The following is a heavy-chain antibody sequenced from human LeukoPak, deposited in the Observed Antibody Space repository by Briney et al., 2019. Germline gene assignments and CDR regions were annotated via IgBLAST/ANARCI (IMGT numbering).Heavy chain of an antibody. CDR3: AKGVAGWSTGNFYY. V-gene: IGHV3-23*01. CDR1: GFTFSSYA. D-gene: IGHD5/OR15-5a*01. CDR2: ISGSGGTT. Sequence: PGGSLRLSCAASGFTFSSYAMSWVRQAPGKGLEWVSAISGSGGTTYYTDSVKGRFTISKDYSKNTLYLQMNSPRAEDTAVYYCAKGVAGWSTGNFYYWGQGTLVTVSS. J-gene: IGHJ4*02.